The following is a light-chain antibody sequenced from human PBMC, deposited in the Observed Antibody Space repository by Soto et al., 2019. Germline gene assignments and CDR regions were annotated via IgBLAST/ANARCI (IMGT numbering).Light chain of an antibody. CDR3: QQSNSYSRT. CDR1: QSISSW. Sequence: DIQMTQSPSTLSASVGDRVTITCRASQSISSWLAWYQQKPGKAPKLLIYDASSLESGVPSRFSGSGSGTDFTFTISSLQPDDFATYYCQQSNSYSRTFGQGTKVDI. CDR2: DAS. V-gene: IGKV1-5*01. J-gene: IGKJ1*01.